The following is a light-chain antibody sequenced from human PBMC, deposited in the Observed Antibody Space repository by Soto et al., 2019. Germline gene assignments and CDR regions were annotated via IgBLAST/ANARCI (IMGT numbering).Light chain of an antibody. J-gene: IGKJ4*01. Sequence: EIPMTQSPSSLSASVGDSVTITCRASLPISNYLAWYQQKPGKIPNLLIYAASTLQAGLPSWFSGSGSGTDFNLTISSMHPEDVAAYYYQHYNSAPLTFGRGTKVEIK. CDR1: LPISNY. CDR3: QHYNSAPLT. V-gene: IGKV1-27*01. CDR2: AAS.